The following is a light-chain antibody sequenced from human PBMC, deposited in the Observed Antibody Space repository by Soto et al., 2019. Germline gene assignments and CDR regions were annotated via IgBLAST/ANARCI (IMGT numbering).Light chain of an antibody. CDR2: GTS. Sequence: DIQMTQSPSSLSASVGDKVTITCRSSQSIGRYLNWYHQKPGKAHDLLIYGTSNLRNGVPSRFSGSGSGTDFTLTISRLQVEDFATHSCQQSYNTPLTFGGGAKV. CDR3: QQSYNTPLT. J-gene: IGKJ4*01. V-gene: IGKV1-39*01. CDR1: QSIGRY.